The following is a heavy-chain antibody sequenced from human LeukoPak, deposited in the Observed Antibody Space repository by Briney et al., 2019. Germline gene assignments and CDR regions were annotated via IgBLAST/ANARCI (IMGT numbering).Heavy chain of an antibody. J-gene: IGHJ4*02. D-gene: IGHD1-26*01. CDR1: GDSISSSSYY. V-gene: IGHV4-39*02. CDR2: FYYSGST. CDR3: ARSYSGTYRTFDY. Sequence: SETLSLTCTVSGDSISSSSYYWGWIRQPPGKGLEWIGSFYYSGSTYYSPSLWSRVTISVDTSKNHFSLRLSSVTAADTAVYYCARSYSGTYRTFDYWGQGTLVTVSS.